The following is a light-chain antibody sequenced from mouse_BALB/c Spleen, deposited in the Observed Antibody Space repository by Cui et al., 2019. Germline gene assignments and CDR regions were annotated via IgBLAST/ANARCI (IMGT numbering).Light chain of an antibody. J-gene: IGKJ1*01. CDR3: QQWSSYPWT. V-gene: IGKV4-80*01. CDR2: STS. CDR1: PSDSF. Sequence: QIVLTLTPALMSASLGVEVTITSNSSPSDSFMHCYQQKSGTSPKLLIYSTSTLDSGVPSRFSGSGSGTFYSLTISSVEAEDVADYYCQQWSSYPWTFGGGTKLEIK.